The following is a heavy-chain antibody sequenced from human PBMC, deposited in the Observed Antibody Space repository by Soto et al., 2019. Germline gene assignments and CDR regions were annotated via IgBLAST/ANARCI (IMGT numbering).Heavy chain of an antibody. CDR2: IKSKTDGGTT. D-gene: IGHD2-2*01. CDR1: GFTFSNAW. V-gene: IGHV3-15*07. Sequence: GGSLRLSCAASGFTFSNAWMNWVRQAPGKGLERVGRIKSKTDGGTTDYAAPVKGRFTISRDDSKNTLYLQMNSLKTEDTAVYYCTTRPLLSRDQLLPYYYYGMDVWGQGTTVTVSS. J-gene: IGHJ6*02. CDR3: TTRPLLSRDQLLPYYYYGMDV.